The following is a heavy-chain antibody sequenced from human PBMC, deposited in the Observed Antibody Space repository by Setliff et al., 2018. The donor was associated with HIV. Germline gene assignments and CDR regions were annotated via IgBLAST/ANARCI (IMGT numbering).Heavy chain of an antibody. CDR1: GGSFNGYF. D-gene: IGHD3-22*01. Sequence: LSLTCAVYGGSFNGYFWTWIRQPPQKRLEWIGEINHGGDTNYNPSLKSRVTISVDTSKNQFSLKLSSVTAADTAVYYCARVGDFYDAGGYYSVLDAFDIWGQGTMVT. CDR2: INHGGDT. J-gene: IGHJ3*02. CDR3: ARVGDFYDAGGYYSVLDAFDI. V-gene: IGHV4-34*01.